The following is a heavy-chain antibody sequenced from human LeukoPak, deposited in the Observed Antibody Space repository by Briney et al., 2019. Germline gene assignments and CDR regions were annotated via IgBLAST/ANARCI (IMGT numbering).Heavy chain of an antibody. Sequence: ASVKVSCKASGYTFTSYGISWVRQAPGQGLEWMGWISAYNGNTNYAQKLQGRVTITTDTSTSTAYMELRSLRSDDTAVYYCAREHYGDYVSYFDYWGQGTLVTVSS. CDR1: GYTFTSYG. V-gene: IGHV1-18*01. CDR3: AREHYGDYVSYFDY. D-gene: IGHD4-17*01. CDR2: ISAYNGNT. J-gene: IGHJ4*02.